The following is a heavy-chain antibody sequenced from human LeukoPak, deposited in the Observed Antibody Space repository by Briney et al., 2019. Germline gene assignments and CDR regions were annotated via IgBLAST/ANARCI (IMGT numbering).Heavy chain of an antibody. Sequence: SETQTLICTVSGGSISSYYGSWIRQPPGKGLEWIGYIYYSGSTNYNPSLKSRVTISVDTSKNQFSLKLSSVTAADTAVYYCAARFCSGGRCYFDYWGAGSLGSVSS. V-gene: IGHV4-59*01. CDR1: GGSISSYY. CDR3: AARFCSGGRCYFDY. J-gene: IGHJ4*03. CDR2: IYYSGST. D-gene: IGHD2-15*01.